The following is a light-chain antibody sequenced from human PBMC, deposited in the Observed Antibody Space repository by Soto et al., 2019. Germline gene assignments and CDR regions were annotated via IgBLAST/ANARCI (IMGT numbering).Light chain of an antibody. J-gene: IGLJ1*01. CDR3: QSYYSSLSGYV. CDR1: SSNIGAGYD. V-gene: IGLV1-40*01. Sequence: QSVLTQPPSVSGAPGQRVTISCTGSSSNIGAGYDVHWYQQLPGTAPKLLIYGNSNRPSGVPDRFSGSKSGTSASLAITGLQAEDEADYYCQSYYSSLSGYVFGTGTKAPS. CDR2: GNS.